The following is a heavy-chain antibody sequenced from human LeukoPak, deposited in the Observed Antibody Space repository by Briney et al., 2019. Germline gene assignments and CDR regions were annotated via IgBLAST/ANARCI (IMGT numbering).Heavy chain of an antibody. J-gene: IGHJ5*02. CDR3: ANNLGGSGWQFGGDNWFDP. Sequence: PGGSLRLSCTASRFTFSSYYMTWVRQPPGKGLEWLSVIYSGGSTYYADSVKGRFTISRDNSKNTPYLQMNSLRAEDTAVYYCANNLGGSGWQFGGDNWFDPWGQGTLVTVSS. CDR1: RFTFSSYY. D-gene: IGHD6-19*01. V-gene: IGHV3-53*01. CDR2: IYSGGST.